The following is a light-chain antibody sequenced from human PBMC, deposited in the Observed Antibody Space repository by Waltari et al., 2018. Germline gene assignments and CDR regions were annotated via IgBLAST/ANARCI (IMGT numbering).Light chain of an antibody. CDR3: QKYGRLPAT. V-gene: IGKV3-20*01. CDR2: GTS. CDR1: QGVSRF. Sequence: EIELTQSPGTLSLSPGERGTLPCRASQGVSRFLAWYQQKPGQAPRLLIYGTSTRAAGSPYSFSGSGSGTDFSLNISRLEPECVAVYYCQKYGRLPATFGQGTKVEIK. J-gene: IGKJ1*01.